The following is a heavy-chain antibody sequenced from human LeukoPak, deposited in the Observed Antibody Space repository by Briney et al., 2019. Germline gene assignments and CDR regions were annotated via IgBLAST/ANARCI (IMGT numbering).Heavy chain of an antibody. Sequence: ASVKVSCKASGGTFSSYAISWVRQAPGQGLEWMGRINPNSGGTNYAQKFQGRVTMTRDTSISTAYMELSRLRSDDTAVYYCARVYCTNGVCYPGIYAFDIWGQGTMVTVSS. V-gene: IGHV1-2*06. J-gene: IGHJ3*02. CDR1: GGTFSSYA. CDR2: INPNSGGT. D-gene: IGHD2-8*01. CDR3: ARVYCTNGVCYPGIYAFDI.